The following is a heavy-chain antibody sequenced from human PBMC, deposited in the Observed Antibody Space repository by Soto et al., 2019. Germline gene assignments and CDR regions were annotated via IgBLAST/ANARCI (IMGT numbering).Heavy chain of an antibody. Sequence: QLQLQESGPGLVKPSETLSLTCTVSGGSISSSSYYWGWIRQPPGKGLEWIGSIYYSGSTYYNPSLKSRVTISVDTSKNQFSLKLSSVTAADTAVYYCARHKHQARVRGDLDAFDIWGQGTMVTVSS. V-gene: IGHV4-39*01. CDR1: GGSISSSSYY. CDR3: ARHKHQARVRGDLDAFDI. CDR2: IYYSGST. J-gene: IGHJ3*02. D-gene: IGHD3-10*01.